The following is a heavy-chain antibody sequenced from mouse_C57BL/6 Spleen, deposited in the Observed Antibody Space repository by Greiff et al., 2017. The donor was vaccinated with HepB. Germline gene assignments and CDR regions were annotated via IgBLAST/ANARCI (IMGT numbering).Heavy chain of an antibody. CDR3: ARWKTAQDYYAMDY. CDR1: GYTFTSYW. CDR2: IDPSDSYT. D-gene: IGHD3-2*02. J-gene: IGHJ4*01. V-gene: IGHV1-59*01. Sequence: QVQLKQPGAELVRPGTSVKLSCKASGYTFTSYWMHWVKQRPGQGLEWIGVIDPSDSYTNYNQKFKGKATLTVDTSSSTAYMQLSSLTSEDSAVYYCARWKTAQDYYAMDYWGQGTSVTVSS.